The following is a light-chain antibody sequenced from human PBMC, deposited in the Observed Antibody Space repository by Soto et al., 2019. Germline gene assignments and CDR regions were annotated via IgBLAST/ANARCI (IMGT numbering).Light chain of an antibody. V-gene: IGLV2-23*01. CDR1: SSDVGSDNL. CDR2: EGS. CDR3: CSYAGSSTAI. J-gene: IGLJ2*01. Sequence: QTALTKPASVPGSPGQSITISCTGTSSDVGSDNLVSWYQQHPGKAPKLMIYEGSKRPSGVSNRFSGSKSGNTASLTISGLQAEDEADYYCCSYAGSSTAIFGGGTKVTVL.